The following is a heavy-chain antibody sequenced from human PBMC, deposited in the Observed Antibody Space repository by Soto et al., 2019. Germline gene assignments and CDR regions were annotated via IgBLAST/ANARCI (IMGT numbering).Heavy chain of an antibody. J-gene: IGHJ6*02. CDR2: IIPIFGTA. V-gene: IGHV1-69*01. CDR1: GGTFSSYA. D-gene: IGHD1-1*01. CDR3: AREHGRLGPAPGTTGTAGYYYYYYGMDV. Sequence: QVQLVQSGAEVKKPGSSVKVSCKASGGTFSSYAISWVRQAPGQGLEWMGGIIPIFGTANYAQKFQGRVTITADESTSTAYMELGSLRSEDTAVCYCAREHGRLGPAPGTTGTAGYYYYYYGMDVWGQGTTVTVSS.